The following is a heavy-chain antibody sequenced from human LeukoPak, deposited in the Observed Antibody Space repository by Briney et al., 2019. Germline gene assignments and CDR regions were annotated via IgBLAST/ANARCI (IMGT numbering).Heavy chain of an antibody. CDR3: AKHYGSGTYYNYFTY. CDR1: GFSFSSYA. J-gene: IGHJ4*02. V-gene: IGHV3-23*01. D-gene: IGHD3-10*01. CDR2: ISGSGGNT. Sequence: PGGSLRLSCEASGFSFSSYALSWVRQAPGRGLEWVSAISGSGGNTYYADFVKGRFTISRDNSQNTLFLQMSSLRADDTATHYCAKHYGSGTYYNYFTYCGRGTLVSVSS.